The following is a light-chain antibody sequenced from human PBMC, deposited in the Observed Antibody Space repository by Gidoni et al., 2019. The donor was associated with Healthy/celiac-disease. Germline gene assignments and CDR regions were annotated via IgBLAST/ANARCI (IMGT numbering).Light chain of an antibody. CDR3: QQYYSYPYT. CDR1: QGISSY. Sequence: AIRMTQSPSSFSASTGDRVTITCRASQGISSYLAWYQQKPGKAPKLLIYAAATLQSGVPSRFSGSGSGIDFTLTISCLQSEDFATYYCQQYYSYPYTFXQXTKLEIK. V-gene: IGKV1-8*01. CDR2: AAA. J-gene: IGKJ2*01.